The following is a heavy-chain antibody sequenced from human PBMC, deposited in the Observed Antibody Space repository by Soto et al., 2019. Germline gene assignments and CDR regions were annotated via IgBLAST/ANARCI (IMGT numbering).Heavy chain of an antibody. D-gene: IGHD1-1*01. CDR1: GGSISTVGHY. CDR2: IYHTGST. J-gene: IGHJ4*02. V-gene: IGHV4-31*03. CDR3: ARATGTLRSRNCDY. Sequence: SETLSLTCSVSGGSISTVGHYWTWIRQPPGKGLEWIGSIYHTGSTYYSKSLRSRLTMSVDTSKSHFSLRLNSVTAADTAVYYCARATGTLRSRNCDYWGQGSLVTVSS.